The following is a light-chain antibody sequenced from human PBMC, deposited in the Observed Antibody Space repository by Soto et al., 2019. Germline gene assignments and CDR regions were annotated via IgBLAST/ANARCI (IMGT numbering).Light chain of an antibody. CDR3: QQYGRSPTT. V-gene: IGKV3-20*01. Sequence: EVVFTQSPCTLSLSPGERATLSCRASQSVTSNYLAWYQQKPGQAPRFLMYGASSRATGIPDRFSGSGSGTDFTLTISRLEPEDFAVYYCQQYGRSPTTFGQGTKVDI. J-gene: IGKJ1*01. CDR1: QSVTSNY. CDR2: GAS.